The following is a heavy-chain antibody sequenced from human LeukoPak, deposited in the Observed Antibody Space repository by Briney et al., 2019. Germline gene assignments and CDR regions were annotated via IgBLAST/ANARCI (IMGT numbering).Heavy chain of an antibody. J-gene: IGHJ6*02. D-gene: IGHD2-21*01. CDR3: ARADIPPGMDV. CDR1: GGSFSGYY. Sequence: PSETLSLTCAVYGGSFSGYYWSWIRQPPGKGLEWIGEINHSGSTNYNPSLKSRVTISVDTSKNQFSLKLSSVTAADTAVYYCARADIPPGMDVWGQGTTVTVSS. CDR2: INHSGST. V-gene: IGHV4-34*01.